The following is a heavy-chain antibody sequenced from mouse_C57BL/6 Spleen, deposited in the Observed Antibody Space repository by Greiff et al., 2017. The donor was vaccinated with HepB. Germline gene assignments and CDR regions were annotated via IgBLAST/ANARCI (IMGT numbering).Heavy chain of an antibody. CDR2: IDPENGDT. CDR1: GFNIKDDY. D-gene: IGHD2-4*01. J-gene: IGHJ3*01. Sequence: VQLQQSGAELVRPGASVKLSCTASGFNIKDDYMHWVKQRPEQGLEWIGWIDPENGDTEYASKFQGKATITADTSSNTAYLQLSSLTSEDTAVYYCTKSYDYDVGFAYWGQGTLVTVSA. V-gene: IGHV14-4*01. CDR3: TKSYDYDVGFAY.